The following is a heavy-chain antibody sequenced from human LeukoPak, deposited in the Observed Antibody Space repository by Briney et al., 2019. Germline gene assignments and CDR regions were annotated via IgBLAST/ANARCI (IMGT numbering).Heavy chain of an antibody. V-gene: IGHV1-8*01. CDR1: GYTFTSDD. CDR2: MNPNSGNT. Sequence: ASVKVSCKASGYTFTSDDINWVRQATGQGLEWMGWMNPNSGNTGYAQKFQGRVTMTRNTSISTAYMELSSLRSEDTAVYYCARPRRGYAILDYWGQGTLVTVSS. J-gene: IGHJ4*02. CDR3: ARPRRGYAILDY. D-gene: IGHD2-8*01.